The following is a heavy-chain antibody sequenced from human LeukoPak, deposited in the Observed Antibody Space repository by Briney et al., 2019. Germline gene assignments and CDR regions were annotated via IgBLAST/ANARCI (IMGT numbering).Heavy chain of an antibody. Sequence: PSETLSLTCTVSGGSISSSSYYWGWIRQPPGKGLEWIGSIYYSGSTYYNPSLKSRVTISVDTSKNQFSLKLSSVTAADTAVYYCARQAGDSSCDYFDYWGQGTLVTVSS. CDR3: ARQAGDSSCDYFDY. J-gene: IGHJ4*02. D-gene: IGHD3-22*01. CDR1: GGSISSSSYY. V-gene: IGHV4-39*01. CDR2: IYYSGST.